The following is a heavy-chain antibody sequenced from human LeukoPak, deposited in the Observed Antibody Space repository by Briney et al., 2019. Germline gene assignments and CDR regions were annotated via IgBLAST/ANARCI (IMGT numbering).Heavy chain of an antibody. Sequence: GGSLRLSCAASGFTFSSYWMSWVRQAPGKGLEWVSVIYSGGSTYYADPVKGRFTISRDNSKNTLYLQMNSLRAEDTAVYYCARVRGRWLRGAFDIWGRGTMVTVSS. CDR3: ARVRGRWLRGAFDI. J-gene: IGHJ3*02. CDR1: GFTFSSYW. V-gene: IGHV3-53*01. CDR2: IYSGGST. D-gene: IGHD3-10*01.